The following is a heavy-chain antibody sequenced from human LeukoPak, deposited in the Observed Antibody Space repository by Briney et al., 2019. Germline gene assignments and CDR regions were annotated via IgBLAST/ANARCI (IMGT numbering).Heavy chain of an antibody. Sequence: VASVKVSCKASGYTFTSYGISWVRQAPGQGLEWMGWISAYNGNTNYAQKLQGRVTMTRDTSISTAYMELSRLRSDDTAVYYCARRQWELLEAGGDYCYYMDVWGKGTTVTVSS. CDR1: GYTFTSYG. J-gene: IGHJ6*03. D-gene: IGHD1-26*01. CDR2: ISAYNGNT. V-gene: IGHV1-18*01. CDR3: ARRQWELLEAGGDYCYYMDV.